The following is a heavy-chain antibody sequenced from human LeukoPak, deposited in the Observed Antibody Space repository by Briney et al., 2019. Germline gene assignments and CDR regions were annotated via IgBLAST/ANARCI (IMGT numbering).Heavy chain of an antibody. Sequence: ASVKVSCKTSGDTFTGYYMHWARQAPGQGLEWLGWNSPDGGDASYAQKFQGRVTMTRDTSTSTVYMELSSLRSEDTAVYYCARDFLDSSSSGNYMDVWGKGTTVTVSS. CDR1: GDTFTGYY. V-gene: IGHV1-46*01. CDR3: ARDFLDSSSSGNYMDV. J-gene: IGHJ6*03. D-gene: IGHD6-6*01. CDR2: NSPDGGDA.